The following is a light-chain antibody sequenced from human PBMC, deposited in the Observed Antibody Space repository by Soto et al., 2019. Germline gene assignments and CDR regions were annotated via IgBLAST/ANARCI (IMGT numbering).Light chain of an antibody. Sequence: DVQMTQSPSSLSASVGDRVSITCRASQSVRNWLAWYQQKPGKAPKSLIYATFSLQSGVPSRFSGSGSGTDFTLTINNLQAEDVGTYYCQQYDNFPPTFGGGTRVEIK. CDR3: QQYDNFPPT. V-gene: IGKV1D-16*01. J-gene: IGKJ4*01. CDR1: QSVRNW. CDR2: ATF.